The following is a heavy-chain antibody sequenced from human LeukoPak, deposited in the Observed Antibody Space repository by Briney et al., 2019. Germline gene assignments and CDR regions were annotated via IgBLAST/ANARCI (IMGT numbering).Heavy chain of an antibody. V-gene: IGHV3-21*01. J-gene: IGHJ3*02. Sequence: GWSLRLSCAASGFTFITYTMIGLRQAPAKGLEWVSSISSSSTYIYYADSVKGRFTISRDNAKNSLYLQMNSLRAEDTAVYYCARDRYSTSLDAFDIWGQGTMVTVSS. D-gene: IGHD6-13*01. CDR1: GFTFITYT. CDR2: ISSSSTYI. CDR3: ARDRYSTSLDAFDI.